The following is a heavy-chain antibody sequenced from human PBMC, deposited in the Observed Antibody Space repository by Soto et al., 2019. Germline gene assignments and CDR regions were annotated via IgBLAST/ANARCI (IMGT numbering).Heavy chain of an antibody. D-gene: IGHD6-13*01. CDR1: GFTFGDYA. V-gene: IGHV3-49*03. J-gene: IGHJ4*02. Sequence: GGSLRLSCTTSGFTFGDYAMGWFRQAPGEGPQWVAFITSKTYVAKTDYAASVKGRFTISRDDSKSIAYLQMDSLKTEDTAMYHCTNQTRQLTFFDYWGQGTLVTVSS. CDR2: ITSKTYVAKT. CDR3: TNQTRQLTFFDY.